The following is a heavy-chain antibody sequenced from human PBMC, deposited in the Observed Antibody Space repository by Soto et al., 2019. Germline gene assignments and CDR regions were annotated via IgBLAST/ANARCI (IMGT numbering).Heavy chain of an antibody. Sequence: QVQLVESGGGVVQPGRSLRLSCAASGFPFSSYDIHWVRQAPGKGLELVAVIWYVGSRKDYEHSVKGRFTISRENSKNTVYLQMNSLRAEDTAVYYCARDRDYYDGSGYSPDFDYWGQGTLVTVSS. J-gene: IGHJ4*02. CDR3: ARDRDYYDGSGYSPDFDY. D-gene: IGHD3-22*01. CDR1: GFPFSSYD. CDR2: IWYVGSRK. V-gene: IGHV3-33*01.